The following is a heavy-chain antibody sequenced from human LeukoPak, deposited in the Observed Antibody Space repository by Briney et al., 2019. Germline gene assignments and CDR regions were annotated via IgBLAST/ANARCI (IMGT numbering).Heavy chain of an antibody. D-gene: IGHD5-12*01. V-gene: IGHV4-39*01. Sequence: SETLSLTCSVSGDSIAAPSYYWAWIRQPPGKGLEWIASIYYSGNTNYDPSLQSRVTISVDTSKNQFSLSLSSVTAADTAVYYCARQIRYTYDPNWFHPWAQGTLVTVSS. CDR1: GDSIAAPSYY. CDR3: ARQIRYTYDPNWFHP. J-gene: IGHJ5*02. CDR2: IYYSGNT.